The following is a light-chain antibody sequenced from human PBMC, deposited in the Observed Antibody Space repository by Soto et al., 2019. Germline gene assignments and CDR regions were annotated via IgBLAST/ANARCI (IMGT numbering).Light chain of an antibody. CDR2: GTS. Sequence: EIVRTHSPDTLSFSPVERATLSCRASQNISRSLAWYQQKPGQGPSLLIYGTSTRAGGAPARFSGGGSGTEFTLTITSLQSEDFAVYYCHQYNGWPRTFGQGTKVDIK. J-gene: IGKJ1*01. CDR3: HQYNGWPRT. V-gene: IGKV3-15*01. CDR1: QNISRS.